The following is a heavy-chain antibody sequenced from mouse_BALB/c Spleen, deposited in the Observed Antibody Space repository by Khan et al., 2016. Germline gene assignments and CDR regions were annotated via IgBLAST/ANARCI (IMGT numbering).Heavy chain of an antibody. J-gene: IGHJ4*01. CDR1: GYSITSDYA. CDR3: ARWLDAMDY. Sequence: EVQLQESGPGLVKPSQSLSLTCTVTGYSITSDYAWNWIRQFPGNILEWMGYISYSGTTTYNPSLKSRISITRDTSKNQFFLQLNSVTTEDTATYYCARWLDAMDYWGQGTSVTVSS. CDR2: ISYSGTT. V-gene: IGHV3-2*02. D-gene: IGHD2-2*01.